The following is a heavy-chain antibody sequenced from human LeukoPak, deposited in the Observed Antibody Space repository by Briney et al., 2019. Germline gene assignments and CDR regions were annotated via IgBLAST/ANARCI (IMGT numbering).Heavy chain of an antibody. CDR3: ARDAIAAAGPYYYYYYYMDV. Sequence: GGSLRLSCAASGFTFSSYWMSWVRQAPGKGLEWVANIKQDGSEKYYVDSVKGRFTISRGNAKNSLYLQMNSLRAEDTAVYYCARDAIAAAGPYYYYYYYMDVWGKGTTVTVSS. CDR2: IKQDGSEK. J-gene: IGHJ6*03. V-gene: IGHV3-7*01. CDR1: GFTFSSYW. D-gene: IGHD6-13*01.